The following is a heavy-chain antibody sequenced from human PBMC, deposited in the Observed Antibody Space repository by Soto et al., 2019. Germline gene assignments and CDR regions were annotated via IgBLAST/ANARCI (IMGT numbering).Heavy chain of an antibody. V-gene: IGHV3-23*01. CDR3: AKAASGCSGGSCYSGTSS. J-gene: IGHJ5*02. D-gene: IGHD2-15*01. Sequence: EVQLLESGGGLVQPGGSLRLSCAASGFTFSSYAMSWVHQAPGKGLEWVSAISGSGGSTYYADSVKGRFTISRDNSKNTLYLQMNSLRAEDTAVYYCAKAASGCSGGSCYSGTSSWGQGTLVTVSS. CDR2: ISGSGGST. CDR1: GFTFSSYA.